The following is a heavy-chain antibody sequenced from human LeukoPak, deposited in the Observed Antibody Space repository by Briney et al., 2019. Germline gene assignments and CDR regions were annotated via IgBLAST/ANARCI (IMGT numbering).Heavy chain of an antibody. CDR1: GFTLSSHA. V-gene: IGHV3-23*01. Sequence: PGGSLRLSCAASGFTLSSHAMSWARRAPGKGLEWVSAISGSGGTTYYADSVKGRFTISRDNSKNTLYLQMNSLRAEDTAVYYCAKDHGSGAGFDYWGQGTLVTVSS. J-gene: IGHJ4*02. CDR2: ISGSGGTT. CDR3: AKDHGSGAGFDY. D-gene: IGHD3-10*01.